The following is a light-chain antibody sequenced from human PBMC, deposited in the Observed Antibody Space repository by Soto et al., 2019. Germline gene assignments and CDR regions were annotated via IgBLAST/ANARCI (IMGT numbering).Light chain of an antibody. CDR1: QSVSNY. CDR2: DTS. Sequence: DIVLTQSPATLSLSPGERANLSCRASQSVSNYVAWYQQKPGQAPRLLIYDTSHRASDAPVRFSGSGSGTDFALPISSLEPEDFALYYCQQRGNWPPTFGGGTKVEIK. J-gene: IGKJ4*01. CDR3: QQRGNWPPT. V-gene: IGKV3-11*01.